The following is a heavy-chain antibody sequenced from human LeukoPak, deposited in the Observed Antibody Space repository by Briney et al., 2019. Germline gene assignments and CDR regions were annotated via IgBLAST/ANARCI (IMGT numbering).Heavy chain of an antibody. CDR3: ARGVPGYCSSTSCYLGSNYYYYYYMDV. D-gene: IGHD2-2*03. CDR1: GGSFSGYY. Sequence: PSETLSLTCAVYGGSFSGYYWSWIRQPPGKGLEWIGEINHSGSTNYNPSLKSRVTISVDTSKNQSSLKLSSVTAADTAVYYCARGVPGYCSSTSCYLGSNYYYYYYMDVWGKGTTVTVSS. CDR2: INHSGST. V-gene: IGHV4-34*01. J-gene: IGHJ6*03.